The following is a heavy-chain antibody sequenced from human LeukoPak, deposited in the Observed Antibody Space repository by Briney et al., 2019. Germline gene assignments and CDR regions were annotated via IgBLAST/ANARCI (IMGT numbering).Heavy chain of an antibody. CDR3: ARDRDFWSGSYYYGMDV. D-gene: IGHD3-3*01. J-gene: IGHJ6*02. CDR1: GDSISSYY. V-gene: IGHV4-59*01. CDR2: IYYSGST. Sequence: SETLSLTCTDSGDSISSYYWSWIRQPPGKGLEWIGYIYYSGSTNYNPSLKSRVTISLDTPKNQFSLKVTSVTAADTAVYYCARDRDFWSGSYYYGMDVWGQGTTVTVSS.